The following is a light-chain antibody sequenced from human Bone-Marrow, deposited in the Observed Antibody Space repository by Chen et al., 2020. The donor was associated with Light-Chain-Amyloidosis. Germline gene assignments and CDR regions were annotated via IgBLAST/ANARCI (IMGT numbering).Light chain of an antibody. CDR1: RATGGW. CDR2: AAS. CDR3: QQANSFPLS. Sequence: DIQMTQSLSSVSASVGDTGTITCRARRATGGWVAWFQQRPGEAPKLLISAASTLHSGVPSRFSGGGSGTEFTLTINGLQSEDFATYYCQQANSFPLSFGGGTRVGIQ. J-gene: IGKJ4*01. V-gene: IGKV1-12*01.